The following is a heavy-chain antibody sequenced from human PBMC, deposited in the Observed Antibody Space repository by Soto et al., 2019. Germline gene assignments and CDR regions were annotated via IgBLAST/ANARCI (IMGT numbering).Heavy chain of an antibody. CDR1: EFTFSPYP. CDR2: ISFDGATK. V-gene: IGHV3-30*09. CDR3: AKDQSASSNSYHAMDV. J-gene: IGHJ6*02. Sequence: QEQLVESGGGVVQHGRPLRLSCAASEFTFSPYPMHWVRQAPGKGLEWVAVISFDGATKYYADSVKGRFAISRDNSMNTLYLQMNSLRTEVTAVYYCAKDQSASSNSYHAMDVWGPGTTVTVSS. D-gene: IGHD6-6*01.